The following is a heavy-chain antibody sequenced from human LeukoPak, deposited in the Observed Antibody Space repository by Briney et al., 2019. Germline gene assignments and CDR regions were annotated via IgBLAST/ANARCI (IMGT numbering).Heavy chain of an antibody. Sequence: GGSLRLSCAASGFTFDDYAMHWVRQAPGKGLEWVSLISGDGGITYYADSVKGRFTISRDNSKNSLYLQMNSLRPEDTALYYCAKVGFGGGTYYQDAFDIWGQGTMVTVSS. CDR1: GFTFDDYA. V-gene: IGHV3-43*02. CDR2: ISGDGGIT. D-gene: IGHD1-26*01. J-gene: IGHJ3*02. CDR3: AKVGFGGGTYYQDAFDI.